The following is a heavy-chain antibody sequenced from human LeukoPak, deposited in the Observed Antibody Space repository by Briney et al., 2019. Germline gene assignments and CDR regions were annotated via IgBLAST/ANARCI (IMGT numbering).Heavy chain of an antibody. D-gene: IGHD3-16*02. CDR2: TYHRSRWYN. V-gene: IGHV6-1*01. Sequence: SQTLSLTCANSGDSVASNSAAWNWIRQSPSRGLEWLGRTYHRSRWYNDYAVSVRGRITINPDTSKNQFSLQLKSVTPEDTAVYYCARIVGGSQDFWGQGTLVTVSS. J-gene: IGHJ4*02. CDR3: ARIVGGSQDF. CDR1: GDSVASNSAA.